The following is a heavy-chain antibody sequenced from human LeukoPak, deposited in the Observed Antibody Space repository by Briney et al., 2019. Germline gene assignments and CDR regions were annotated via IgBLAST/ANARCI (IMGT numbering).Heavy chain of an antibody. Sequence: GGSLRLSCETAGFTFSSYVMHWVRQAPGKGLEWVSAINGRGDSTFYADSVKGQFTISRDNSKSTVYLQMNSLRADDTAVYYCAKERQTGDYFTSDFWGQGTLVTVSS. CDR3: AKERQTGDYFTSDF. V-gene: IGHV3-23*01. CDR2: INGRGDST. CDR1: GFTFSSYV. J-gene: IGHJ4*02. D-gene: IGHD4-17*01.